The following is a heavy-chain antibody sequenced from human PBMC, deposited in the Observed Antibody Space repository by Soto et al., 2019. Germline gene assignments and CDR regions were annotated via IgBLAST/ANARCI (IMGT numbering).Heavy chain of an antibody. CDR3: AKDLESSGGGPYYYYYGMDV. Sequence: GGSLRLSCAASGFNFSSYSMHWVRQAPGKGLEWVAVISYDGSNKYCAGSVKGRFIISRDNSKNTLYLQMNSLRAEDTAVYYCAKDLESSGGGPYYYYYGMDVWGRGTTVTVSS. D-gene: IGHD6-19*01. V-gene: IGHV3-30*18. J-gene: IGHJ6*02. CDR1: GFNFSSYS. CDR2: ISYDGSNK.